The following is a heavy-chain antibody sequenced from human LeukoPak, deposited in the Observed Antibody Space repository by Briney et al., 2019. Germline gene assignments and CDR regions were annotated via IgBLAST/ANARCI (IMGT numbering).Heavy chain of an antibody. CDR2: INHSGST. J-gene: IGHJ6*02. V-gene: IGHV4-34*01. D-gene: IGHD5-18*01. CDR1: GGSFSGYY. Sequence: PETLSLTCAVYGGSFSGYYWSWIRQPPGKGLEWIGEINHSGSTNYNPSLKSRVTISVDTSKNQFSLKLSSVTAADTAVYYCARDRIQLWSYYYYGMDVWGQGTTVTVSS. CDR3: ARDRIQLWSYYYYGMDV.